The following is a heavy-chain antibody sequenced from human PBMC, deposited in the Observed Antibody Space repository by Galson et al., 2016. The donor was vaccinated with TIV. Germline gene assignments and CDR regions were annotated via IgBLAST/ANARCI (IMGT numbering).Heavy chain of an antibody. D-gene: IGHD3-16*01. Sequence: SVKVSCKASGYIFASDYFHWVRQAPGQGLEWMGVIDPSNGGATFAQKLEGLVTMTRDTSTSTVYMELRGLKSEDTAVYFCARGYHFGGLGYFDYWGQGTLVTVSS. CDR1: GYIFASDY. V-gene: IGHV1-46*03. CDR3: ARGYHFGGLGYFDY. CDR2: IDPSNGGA. J-gene: IGHJ4*02.